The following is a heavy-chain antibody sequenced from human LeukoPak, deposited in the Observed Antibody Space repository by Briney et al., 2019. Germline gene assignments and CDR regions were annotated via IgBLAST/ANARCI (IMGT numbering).Heavy chain of an antibody. V-gene: IGHV1-2*02. Sequence: ASVKVSCKASGYTFTGDYMHWVRQAPGQGLEWMGWINPNSGGTNYAQKFQGRVTMTRDTSISTAYMELSRLTSDDTATYYCARNLGRPPRGYSYGYWFDPWGQGTLVTVSS. CDR1: GYTFTGDY. D-gene: IGHD5-18*01. CDR2: INPNSGGT. CDR3: ARNLGRPPRGYSYGYWFDP. J-gene: IGHJ5*02.